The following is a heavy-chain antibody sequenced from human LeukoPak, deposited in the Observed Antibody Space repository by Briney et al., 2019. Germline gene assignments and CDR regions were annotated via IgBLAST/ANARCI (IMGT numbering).Heavy chain of an antibody. J-gene: IGHJ4*02. Sequence: SETLSLTCTVSGGSISSSSYYWGWIRQPPGKGLEWIGSIYYSGSTYYNPSLKSRVTISVDTSKNQFSLKLSSVTAADTAVYYCARDAPVQLERRFGKTRVIDYWGQGTLVTVSS. V-gene: IGHV4-39*07. CDR2: IYYSGST. CDR3: ARDAPVQLERRFGKTRVIDY. CDR1: GGSISSSSYY. D-gene: IGHD1-1*01.